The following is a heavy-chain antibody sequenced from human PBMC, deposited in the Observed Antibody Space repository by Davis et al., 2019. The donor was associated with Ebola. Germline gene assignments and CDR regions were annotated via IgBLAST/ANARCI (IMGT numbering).Heavy chain of an antibody. J-gene: IGHJ5*02. D-gene: IGHD4-17*01. CDR2: INAGNGNT. CDR3: ARVTNPQIGHWFDP. V-gene: IGHV1-3*01. Sequence: AASVKVSCKASGYTFTSYAMHWVRQAPGQRLEWMGWINAGNGNTKYSQKFQGRVTITRDTSASTAYMELSSLRSEDTAVYYCARVTNPQIGHWFDPWGQGTLVTVSS. CDR1: GYTFTSYA.